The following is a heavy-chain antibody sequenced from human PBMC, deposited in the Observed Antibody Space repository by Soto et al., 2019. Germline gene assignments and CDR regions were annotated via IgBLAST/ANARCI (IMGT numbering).Heavy chain of an antibody. D-gene: IGHD3-9*01. Sequence: EVQLLESGGGLVQPGGSLRLSCAASGFTFSNYAMSWVRQAPGKGLEWVSVISGSGGSTYYADSVKGRFTISRDNSKNTLYLQMNSLRAEDTAVYYCASGYNILTDYYTWGQGTLVTVSS. CDR1: GFTFSNYA. CDR3: ASGYNILTDYYT. CDR2: ISGSGGST. V-gene: IGHV3-23*01. J-gene: IGHJ4*02.